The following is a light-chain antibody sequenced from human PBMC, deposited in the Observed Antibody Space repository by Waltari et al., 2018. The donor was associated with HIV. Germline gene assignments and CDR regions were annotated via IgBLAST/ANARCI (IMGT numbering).Light chain of an antibody. V-gene: IGKV3-15*01. Sequence: EIVMTHSPATLSVSPGERATLSCRASQSVSSNLAWYQQKPGQAPRLLIYGASTRATGIPARFSGSGSGTEFTLTISSLQSEDFAVYYCQQYNNWCTFGQGTRLEIK. CDR1: QSVSSN. J-gene: IGKJ5*01. CDR3: QQYNNWCT. CDR2: GAS.